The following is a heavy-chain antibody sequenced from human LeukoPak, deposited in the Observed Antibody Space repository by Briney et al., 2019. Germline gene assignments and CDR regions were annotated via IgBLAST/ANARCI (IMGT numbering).Heavy chain of an antibody. CDR3: ATDGRPYCSSTSCYGWFDP. Sequence: ASVKVSCKVSGYPLTELSMHWVRQAPGKGLEWMGGFDPEDGETIYAQKFQGRVTMTEDTSTDTAYMELSSLRSEDTAVYYCATDGRPYCSSTSCYGWFDPWGQGTLVTVSS. CDR2: FDPEDGET. V-gene: IGHV1-24*01. D-gene: IGHD2-2*01. CDR1: GYPLTELS. J-gene: IGHJ5*02.